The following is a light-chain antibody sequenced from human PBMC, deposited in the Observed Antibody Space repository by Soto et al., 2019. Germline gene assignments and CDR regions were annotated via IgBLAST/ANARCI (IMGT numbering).Light chain of an antibody. CDR2: DVS. CDR3: CSYAGSYTNWV. CDR1: GSDVGGYNY. V-gene: IGLV2-11*01. J-gene: IGLJ3*02. Sequence: QSALTQPRSVSGSPGQSVTISCTGTGSDVGGYNYVSWYQQHPGKAPKLMIYDVSKRPSGVPDRFSGSKSGNTASLTISGLQAEDEADYYCCSYAGSYTNWVFGGGTKLTVL.